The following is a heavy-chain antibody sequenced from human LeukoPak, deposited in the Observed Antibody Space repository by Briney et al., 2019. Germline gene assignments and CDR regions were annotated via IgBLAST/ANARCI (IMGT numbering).Heavy chain of an antibody. CDR2: IYYSGST. J-gene: IGHJ5*02. CDR3: ARQRKPLYYYGSGSYYSNWFDP. V-gene: IGHV4-59*08. Sequence: SETLSLTCTVSGGSISNYYWSWIRQPPGKGLEWIGYIYYSGSTNYNPSLKSRVTISVDTSKNQFSLKLSSVTAADTAVYYCARQRKPLYYYGSGSYYSNWFDPWGQGTLVTVSS. D-gene: IGHD3-10*01. CDR1: GGSISNYY.